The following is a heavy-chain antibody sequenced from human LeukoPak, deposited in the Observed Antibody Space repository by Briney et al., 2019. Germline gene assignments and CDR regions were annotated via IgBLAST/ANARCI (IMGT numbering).Heavy chain of an antibody. CDR3: ARQVYSSGPYLDY. CDR2: IYYSGST. D-gene: IGHD6-19*01. CDR1: GGSFSGGAYY. V-gene: IGHV4-39*01. Sequence: SETLSLTCSVSGGSFSGGAYYWDWIRQPPGTGLEWIASIYYSGSTYYNPSLKSRVTISVDTSKNQFSLTLSSVIAADTAVYYCARQVYSSGPYLDYWGQGTLVTVSS. J-gene: IGHJ4*02.